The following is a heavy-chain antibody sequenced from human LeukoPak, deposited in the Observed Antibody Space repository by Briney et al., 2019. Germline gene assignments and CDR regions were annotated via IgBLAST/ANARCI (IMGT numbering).Heavy chain of an antibody. Sequence: ASVKVSCKASGYTFTSYGISWVRQAPGQGLEWMGWISAYNGNTNYAQKLQGRVTMTTDTSTSTAYMELRSLRSDDTAVYYCARDYPIVVVVAATSLYAFDIWGQGTMVTVSS. V-gene: IGHV1-18*01. CDR2: ISAYNGNT. CDR3: ARDYPIVVVVAATSLYAFDI. CDR1: GYTFTSYG. D-gene: IGHD2-15*01. J-gene: IGHJ3*02.